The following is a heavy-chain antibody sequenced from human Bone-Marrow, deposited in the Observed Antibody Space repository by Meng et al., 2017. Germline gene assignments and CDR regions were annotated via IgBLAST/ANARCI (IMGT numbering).Heavy chain of an antibody. CDR3: ARGQTVRGFEY. V-gene: IGHV4-4*07. Sequence: LRQTGPGRVKPPEPVPLTGVVPMATIIPYYWTGIRQPAGKGVEWIGRIYTGGPTDYNPSLKSRVTMSVDTSKNQVFLNLSSVTAADTAVYYCARGQTVRGFEYWGLGILVTVSS. CDR2: IYTGGPT. J-gene: IGHJ4*02. CDR1: MATIIPYY. D-gene: IGHD3-10*01.